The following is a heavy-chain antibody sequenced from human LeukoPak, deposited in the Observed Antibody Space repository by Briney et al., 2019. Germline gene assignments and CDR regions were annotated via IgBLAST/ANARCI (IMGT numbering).Heavy chain of an antibody. J-gene: IGHJ6*02. D-gene: IGHD3-22*01. CDR1: GGSISSSSYY. Sequence: SETLSLTCTVSGGSISSSSYYWGWIRQPPGKGLEWIGSIYYSGSTYYNPSLKSRVTISVDTSKNQFSLKLSSVTAADTAVYYCARHGSGYYDSSGYLPLGYGMDVWGQGTTVTASS. CDR3: ARHGSGYYDSSGYLPLGYGMDV. V-gene: IGHV4-39*01. CDR2: IYYSGST.